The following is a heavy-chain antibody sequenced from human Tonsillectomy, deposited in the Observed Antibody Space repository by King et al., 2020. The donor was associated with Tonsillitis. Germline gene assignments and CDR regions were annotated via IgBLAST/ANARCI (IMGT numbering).Heavy chain of an antibody. J-gene: IGHJ5*02. D-gene: IGHD2-15*01. V-gene: IGHV3-30-3*01. CDR2: ISYDGINK. CDR1: CFTFSSYS. Sequence: QLVLSGGGVVQPGRSLRLSCASSCFTFSSYSIHWVPQAPGKGLEWVAVISYDGINKYYSDSVKGRFPISRDNSKKTLYLQMNSLRAEDTAVYYCARGGERYCSGGSCYSEWFDPWGQGTLVTVSS. CDR3: ARGGERYCSGGSCYSEWFDP.